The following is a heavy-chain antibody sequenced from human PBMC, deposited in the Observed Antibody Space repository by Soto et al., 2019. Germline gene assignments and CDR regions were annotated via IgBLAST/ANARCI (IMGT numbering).Heavy chain of an antibody. Sequence: DVQLVESGGGLVQPGGSLRLSCAASGFRFSDFSMNWVRQAPGKGLEWISYISGSNTMYYADSAKGRFTISRDSAKNSLYLQMNSLRDEYTAVYYCARDLSWAFGHWGQGALVTVSS. CDR1: GFRFSDFS. CDR2: ISGSNTM. CDR3: ARDLSWAFGH. D-gene: IGHD6-13*01. V-gene: IGHV3-48*02. J-gene: IGHJ4*02.